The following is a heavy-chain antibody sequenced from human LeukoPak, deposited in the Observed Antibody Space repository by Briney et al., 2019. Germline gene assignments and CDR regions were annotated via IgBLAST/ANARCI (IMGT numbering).Heavy chain of an antibody. CDR1: GFTISTYG. CDR3: AKSVYHSGNY. D-gene: IGHD3-10*01. CDR2: ISGPTT. V-gene: IGHV3-23*01. J-gene: IGHJ4*02. Sequence: GGSLRLSCAASGFTISTYGMSWVRQAPGKGLEWVSSISGPTTYYADSVKGRFTISRDTSRNSVYLQMNSLRAEDTAVYYCAKSVYHSGNYWGQGTLVTVSS.